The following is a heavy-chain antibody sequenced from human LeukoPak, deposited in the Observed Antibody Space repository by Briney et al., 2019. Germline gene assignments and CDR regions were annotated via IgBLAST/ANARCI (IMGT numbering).Heavy chain of an antibody. V-gene: IGHV3-23*01. Sequence: GGSLRLSCAASGFTFSSFAMSWVRQASGKGLEWVSGISGSGHSTYYADSVKGRFIISRDNSKNTLFLQMNSLRAEDTAIYYCAKSPHDYGDYPPWFDPWGQGTLVTVSS. J-gene: IGHJ5*02. CDR3: AKSPHDYGDYPPWFDP. CDR1: GFTFSSFA. D-gene: IGHD4-17*01. CDR2: ISGSGHST.